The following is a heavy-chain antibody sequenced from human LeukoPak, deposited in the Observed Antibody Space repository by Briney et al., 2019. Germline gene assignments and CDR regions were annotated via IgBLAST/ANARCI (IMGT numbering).Heavy chain of an antibody. J-gene: IGHJ4*02. Sequence: QPGGSLRLSCSVSGFTFSTYAMHWVRQAPGKGLEYVSAISSNGDNTYYADSVKGRFTISRDNSKNTLYLQMSSLRADDTAVYYCMRGTGYWGQGTLVTVSS. V-gene: IGHV3-64D*06. CDR3: MRGTGY. CDR2: ISSNGDNT. CDR1: GFTFSTYA.